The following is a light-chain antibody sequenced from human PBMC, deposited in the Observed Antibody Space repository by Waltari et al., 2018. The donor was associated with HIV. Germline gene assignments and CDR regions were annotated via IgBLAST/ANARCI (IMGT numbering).Light chain of an antibody. CDR3: QVWDSSTDHVI. V-gene: IGLV3-21*04. CDR2: YDS. CDR1: HIGSKT. Sequence: SYVVSQPPSVSVAPGKTAGITCAGNHIGSKTVHWYQQKPGQAPVLVIYYDSDRPSGIPERFSDSSSGNTATLTISRVEAGDEADYYCQVWDSSTDHVIFGGGTKLTVL. J-gene: IGLJ2*01.